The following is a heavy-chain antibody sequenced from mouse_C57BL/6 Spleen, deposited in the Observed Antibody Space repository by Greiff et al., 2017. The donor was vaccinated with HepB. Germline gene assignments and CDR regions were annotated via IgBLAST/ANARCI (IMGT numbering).Heavy chain of an antibody. V-gene: IGHV1-63*01. D-gene: IGHD1-1*01. Sequence: QVQLQQSGAELVRPGTSVKMSCKASGYTFTNYWIGWAKQRPGHGLEWIGDIYPGGGYTNYNEKFKGKATLTADKSSSTAYMQFSSLTSEDSAIYSCARRAVITTVAATGYFDYWGQGTTLTVSS. CDR3: ARRAVITTVAATGYFDY. J-gene: IGHJ2*01. CDR1: GYTFTNYW. CDR2: IYPGGGYT.